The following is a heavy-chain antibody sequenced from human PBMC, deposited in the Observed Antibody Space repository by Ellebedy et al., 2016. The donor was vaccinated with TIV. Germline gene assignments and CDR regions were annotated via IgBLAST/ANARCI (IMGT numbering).Heavy chain of an antibody. CDR1: GGSISSYY. J-gene: IGHJ2*01. Sequence: SETLSLTXTVSGGSISSYYWSWIRQPPGKGLEWIGYIYYSGSTNYNPSLKSRVTISVDTSKNQFSLKLSSVTAADTAVYYCARGGWGGWYFDLWGRGTLVTVSS. CDR2: IYYSGST. CDR3: ARGGWGGWYFDL. V-gene: IGHV4-59*13. D-gene: IGHD3-10*01.